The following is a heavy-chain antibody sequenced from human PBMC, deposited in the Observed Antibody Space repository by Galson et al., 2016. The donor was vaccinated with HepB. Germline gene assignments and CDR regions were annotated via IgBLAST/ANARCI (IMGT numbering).Heavy chain of an antibody. CDR3: AHRRGFGLATTSFDF. V-gene: IGHV2-5*01. Sequence: PALVKPTQTLTLTCTFSGFSLNTSGEGVGWIRQPPGKALEWLALIFWTDNKRYRPSLKTRLTITKDTLKDQVVLTMTNMDPVDTATYYCAHRRGFGLATTSFDFWGQGALVTVSS. D-gene: IGHD5-24*01. J-gene: IGHJ4*02. CDR1: GFSLNTSGEG. CDR2: IFWTDNK.